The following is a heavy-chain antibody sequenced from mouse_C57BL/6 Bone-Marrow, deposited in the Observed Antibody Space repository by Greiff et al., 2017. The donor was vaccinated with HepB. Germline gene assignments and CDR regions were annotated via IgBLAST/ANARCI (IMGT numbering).Heavy chain of an antibody. V-gene: IGHV1-26*01. CDR1: GYTFTDYY. CDR3: ARGAYYSNYKFAY. D-gene: IGHD2-5*01. J-gene: IGHJ2*01. Sequence: VQLQQSGPELVKPGASVKISCKASGYTFTDYYMNWVKQSHGKSLEWIGDINPNNGGTSYNQKFKGKATLTVDKSSSTAYMELRSLTSEDSAVYYCARGAYYSNYKFAYWGQGTTLTVSS. CDR2: INPNNGGT.